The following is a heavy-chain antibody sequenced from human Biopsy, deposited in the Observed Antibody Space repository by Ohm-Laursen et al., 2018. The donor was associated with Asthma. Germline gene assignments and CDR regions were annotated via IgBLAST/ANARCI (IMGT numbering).Heavy chain of an antibody. CDR1: ADSISSNNFY. J-gene: IGHJ4*02. CDR3: TRHSGNYYAQLNY. Sequence: TLSLTWPVSADSISSNNFYWGWIRQPPGKGLEWIATIPYTGSTYYNPSLKSRVTISVDTSKNQFSLKLSSVTAADTAVYYCTRHSGNYYAQLNYWGQGTLVTVSS. D-gene: IGHD1-26*01. V-gene: IGHV4-39*01. CDR2: IPYTGST.